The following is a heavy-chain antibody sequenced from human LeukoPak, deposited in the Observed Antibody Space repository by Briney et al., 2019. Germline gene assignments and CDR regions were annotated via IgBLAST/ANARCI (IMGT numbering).Heavy chain of an antibody. D-gene: IGHD5-18*01. CDR2: VSAYNGNT. J-gene: IGHJ4*02. CDR3: ARVGSFGYSYGYDY. CDR1: GYTFTSYG. Sequence: ASVKVSCKASGYTFTSYGISWVRQAPGQGLEWMGWVSAYNGNTNYAQKLQGRVTMTTDTSTSTVYMELSSLRSEDTAVYYCARVGSFGYSYGYDYWGQGTLVTVSS. V-gene: IGHV1-18*01.